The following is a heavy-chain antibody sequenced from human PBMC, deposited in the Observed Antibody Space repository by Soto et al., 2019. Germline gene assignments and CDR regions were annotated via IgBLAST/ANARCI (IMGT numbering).Heavy chain of an antibody. CDR3: ARAGMQLWLCYFDY. CDR2: TYYRSKWYN. J-gene: IGHJ4*02. D-gene: IGHD5-18*01. V-gene: IGHV6-1*01. CDR1: GDSVSSNSAA. Sequence: QVQLQPSGPGLVKPSQTLSLTCAISGDSVSSNSAAWNWIRQSPSRGLEWLGRTYYRSKWYNDYAVAVKSLITINPGTSMTQFSLQLNSVTPEYTAVYYCARAGMQLWLCYFDYWGQGTLVTVSS.